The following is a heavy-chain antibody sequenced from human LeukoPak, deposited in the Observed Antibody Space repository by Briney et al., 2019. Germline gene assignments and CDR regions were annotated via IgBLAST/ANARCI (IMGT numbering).Heavy chain of an antibody. CDR1: GASFRAYY. D-gene: IGHD3-3*01. V-gene: IGHV4-34*01. CDR2: INDSGHA. J-gene: IGHJ2*01. Sequence: SETLSLTCAVYGASFRAYYWSWIRQAPGKGLEGIGEINDSGHARYNASLKSRGTMSVDTSKNPFSLKLKSVTAADTAVYYCASSRDLYHDAFTSYWYFDVWGRGSLVTVSS. CDR3: ASSRDLYHDAFTSYWYFDV.